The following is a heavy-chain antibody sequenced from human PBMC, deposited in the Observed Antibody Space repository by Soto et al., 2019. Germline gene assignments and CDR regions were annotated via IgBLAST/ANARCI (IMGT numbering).Heavy chain of an antibody. V-gene: IGHV1-8*01. J-gene: IGHJ4*02. D-gene: IGHD1-26*01. CDR1: GYTFTGYD. CDR3: AREVVGATIN. Sequence: ASVKVSCKASGYTFTGYDINWVRQATGQGLEWMGWMNPNSGNTAYAQKFQGRVTMTRNTSISTAYMELSSLRSEDTAVYYCAREVVGATINWAQGPLVTVPS. CDR2: MNPNSGNT.